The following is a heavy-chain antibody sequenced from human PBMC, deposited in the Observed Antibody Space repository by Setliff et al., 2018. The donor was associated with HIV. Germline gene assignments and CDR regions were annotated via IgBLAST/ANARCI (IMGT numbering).Heavy chain of an antibody. D-gene: IGHD3-16*01. J-gene: IGHJ5*02. Sequence: GGSLRLSCAASGFIFDRYGMHWVRQAPGKGLEWVALIWYDGSHETYADSVRGRFSISRDNARTSLFLEMRSLRDEDTAVYLCANLWELGAWGQGTLVTVSS. CDR2: IWYDGSHE. V-gene: IGHV3-33*03. CDR1: GFIFDRYG. CDR3: ANLWELGA.